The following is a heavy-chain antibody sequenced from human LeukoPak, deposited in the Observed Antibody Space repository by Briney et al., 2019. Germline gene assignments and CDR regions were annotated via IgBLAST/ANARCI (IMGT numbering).Heavy chain of an antibody. CDR2: IYTSGST. J-gene: IGHJ5*01. D-gene: IGHD4-17*01. CDR3: ARTLWRGVTTYNWFDC. V-gene: IGHV4-61*02. CDR1: GGSISSGSYY. Sequence: SETLSLTCTVSGGSISSGSYYWSWIRQPAGKGLEWIGRIYTSGSTNYNPSLKSRVTISVDTSKNQFSLKLSSVTAADTAVYYCARTLWRGVTTYNWFDCWGQGTLVTVSS.